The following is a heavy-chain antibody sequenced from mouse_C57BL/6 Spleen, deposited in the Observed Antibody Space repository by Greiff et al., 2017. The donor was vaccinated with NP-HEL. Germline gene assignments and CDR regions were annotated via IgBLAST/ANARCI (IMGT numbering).Heavy chain of an antibody. CDR3: AKKGGSSYEGYFDV. CDR1: GFSLTSYG. V-gene: IGHV2-5*01. CDR2: IWRGGST. Sequence: QVQLKESGPGLVQPSQSLSITCTVSGFSLTSYGVHWVRQSPGKGLEWLGVIWRGGSTDYNAAFMSRLSITKDNSKSQVFFKMNSLQADDTAIYYCAKKGGSSYEGYFDVWGTGTTVTVSS. D-gene: IGHD1-1*01. J-gene: IGHJ1*03.